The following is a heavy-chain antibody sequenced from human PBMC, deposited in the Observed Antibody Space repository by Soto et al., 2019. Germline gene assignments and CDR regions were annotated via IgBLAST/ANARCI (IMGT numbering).Heavy chain of an antibody. D-gene: IGHD6-13*01. Sequence: EVQLVESGGGLVKPGGSLRLSCAASGFTFSSYSMNWVRQAPGKGLEWVSSISSSSSYIYYADSVKGRFTISRDNAKNSLYLQMNSLSAEDTAVYYCARDPGYSSSWTAGIGYYGMDVWGQGTTVTVSS. J-gene: IGHJ6*02. CDR3: ARDPGYSSSWTAGIGYYGMDV. CDR1: GFTFSSYS. CDR2: ISSSSSYI. V-gene: IGHV3-21*01.